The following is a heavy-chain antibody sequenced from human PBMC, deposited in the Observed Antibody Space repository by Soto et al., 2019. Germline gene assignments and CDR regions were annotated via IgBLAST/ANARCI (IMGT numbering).Heavy chain of an antibody. Sequence: PGESLKISCQGSGYAFTSYWISWVRQMPGKGLEWVGRIDPSDSYTNYSPSFQGHVTISVDKSISTAYLKWSSLKASDTAMYYCARHGAHIMVVGESWGQGTLVTVSS. V-gene: IGHV5-10-1*01. CDR3: ARHGAHIMVVGES. J-gene: IGHJ5*02. CDR2: IDPSDSYT. CDR1: GYAFTSYW. D-gene: IGHD2-21*01.